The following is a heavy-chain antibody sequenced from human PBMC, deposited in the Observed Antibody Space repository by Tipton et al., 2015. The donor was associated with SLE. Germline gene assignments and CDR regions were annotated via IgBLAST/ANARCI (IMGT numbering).Heavy chain of an antibody. V-gene: IGHV3-7*05. Sequence: GSLRLSCAASGFTFSSYWMNWVRQAPGKGLEWVANIKEDGSDEHYVDSVKGRFTISRDNAKNTLYLQMYSLRAEDTAVYYCARAAVTYDYIWGSSRYYSLYGMDVWGQGTTVTVSS. J-gene: IGHJ6*02. CDR3: ARAAVTYDYIWGSSRYYSLYGMDV. D-gene: IGHD3-16*02. CDR2: IKEDGSDE. CDR1: GFTFSSYW.